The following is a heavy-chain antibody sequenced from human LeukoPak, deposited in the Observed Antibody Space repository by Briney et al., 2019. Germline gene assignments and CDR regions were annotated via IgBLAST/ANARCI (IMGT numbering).Heavy chain of an antibody. V-gene: IGHV1-58*01. CDR1: GFTFTSSA. D-gene: IGHD3-3*01. Sequence: GTSVKVSCKASGFTFTSSAVQWVRQARGQRLEWIGWIVVGSGNTNYAQKFQERVTITRDMSTSTAYMELSSLRSEDTAVYYCAADQYDFWSGYLAGMNVWAKGPRSPSP. J-gene: IGHJ6*02. CDR3: AADQYDFWSGYLAGMNV. CDR2: IVVGSGNT.